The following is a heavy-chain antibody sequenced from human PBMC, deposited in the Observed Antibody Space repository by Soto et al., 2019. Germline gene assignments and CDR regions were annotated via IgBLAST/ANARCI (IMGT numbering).Heavy chain of an antibody. CDR2: ISAYNGNT. Sequence: QVQLVQSGAEVKKPGASVKVSCKASGYTFTSYGISWVRQAPGQGLEWMGWISAYNGNTKYGQKLQGRVTMTRDTSTSIAYMDLRSLRSDDTAVYYCARHSPPVDYWGQGTLVTVAS. J-gene: IGHJ4*02. CDR1: GYTFTSYG. CDR3: ARHSPPVDY. V-gene: IGHV1-18*01.